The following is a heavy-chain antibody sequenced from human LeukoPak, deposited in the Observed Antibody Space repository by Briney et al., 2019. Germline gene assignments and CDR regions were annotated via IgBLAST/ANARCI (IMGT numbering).Heavy chain of an antibody. Sequence: SVKVSCKASGGTFSSYAISWVRQAPGQGLEWMGGIIPIFGTANYAQKFQGRVTITADKSTSTAYMKLSSLRSEDTAVYYCARDPYRFGELGLRKDEGFDYWGQGTLVTVSS. CDR2: IIPIFGTA. V-gene: IGHV1-69*06. J-gene: IGHJ4*02. CDR3: ARDPYRFGELGLRKDEGFDY. CDR1: GGTFSSYA. D-gene: IGHD3-16*01.